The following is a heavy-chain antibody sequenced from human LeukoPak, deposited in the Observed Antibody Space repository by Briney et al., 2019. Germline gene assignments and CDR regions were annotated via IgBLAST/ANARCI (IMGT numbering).Heavy chain of an antibody. Sequence: ASVKVSCKASGYTFTGYYVHWVRQAPGEGLEWMGRINPNTGGTNYAQKYQGRVTVTRLTSVSTAYMELSGLRSDDTAVYYCARAAGDGSGAFEIWGQGTTVTVSS. CDR2: INPNTGGT. D-gene: IGHD3-10*01. J-gene: IGHJ3*02. V-gene: IGHV1-2*06. CDR1: GYTFTGYY. CDR3: ARAAGDGSGAFEI.